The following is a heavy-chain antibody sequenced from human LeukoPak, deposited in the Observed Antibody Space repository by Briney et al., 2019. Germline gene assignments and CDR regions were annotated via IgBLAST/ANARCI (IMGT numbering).Heavy chain of an antibody. CDR2: INPNSGGT. D-gene: IGHD1-26*01. Sequence: ATVMVSCTASGYTFTCDYLHWMRHPPGQGLEWTGLINPNSGGTNYEQKFQGRVTMIRDTSISTVYMELSRLRSDDTAVYYCARIARGSYVSSWFDPWGQGTLVTVSS. CDR1: GYTFTCDY. CDR3: ARIARGSYVSSWFDP. J-gene: IGHJ5*02. V-gene: IGHV1-2*02.